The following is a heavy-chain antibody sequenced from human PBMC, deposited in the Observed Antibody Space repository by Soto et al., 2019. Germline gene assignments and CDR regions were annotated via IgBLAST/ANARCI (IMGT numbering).Heavy chain of an antibody. D-gene: IGHD3-10*01. CDR3: ARRTISGTSTSPFDY. CDR1: GGSFSGYY. Sequence: SETLSLTCAVYGGSFSGYYWSWIRQPPGKGLEWIGEINHSGSTNYNPSLKSRVTISVDTSKNQFSLKLSSVTAADTAVYYCARRTISGTSTSPFDYWGQGTLVTVSS. J-gene: IGHJ4*02. V-gene: IGHV4-34*01. CDR2: INHSGST.